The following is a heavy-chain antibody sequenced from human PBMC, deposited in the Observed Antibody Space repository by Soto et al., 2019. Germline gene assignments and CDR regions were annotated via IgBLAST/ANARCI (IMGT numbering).Heavy chain of an antibody. CDR3: ATSYGSGSTHFDS. CDR2: VNPIVGMS. CDR1: GGTFNSYT. D-gene: IGHD3-10*01. Sequence: QVQLVQSGAEVKKPGSSVKVSCTASGGTFNSYTLNWVRQAPGQRLEWVGRVNPIVGMSDSASKFQGRVTMTADRSTSKAYMDLTGLKSEDPAVYYCATSYGSGSTHFDSWGQGTLVTVSS. J-gene: IGHJ4*02. V-gene: IGHV1-69*02.